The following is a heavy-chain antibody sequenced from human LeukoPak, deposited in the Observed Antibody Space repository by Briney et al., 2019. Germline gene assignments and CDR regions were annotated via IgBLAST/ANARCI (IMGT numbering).Heavy chain of an antibody. CDR2: IYYSGST. J-gene: IGHJ4*02. Sequence: SETLSLTCTVSGGSVSSGSYYWSWIRQPPGKVLEWIGYIYYSGSTNYNPSLKSRVTISVDTSKNQFSLKLSSVTATDTAMHYCARRKARAPNYFDYWGQGALVTVSS. CDR3: ARRKARAPNYFDY. CDR1: GGSVSSGSYY. V-gene: IGHV4-61*01.